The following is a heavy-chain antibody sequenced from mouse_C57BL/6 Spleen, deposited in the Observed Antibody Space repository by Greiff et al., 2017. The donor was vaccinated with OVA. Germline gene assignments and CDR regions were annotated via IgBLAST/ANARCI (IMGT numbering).Heavy chain of an antibody. CDR2: ISSGGSYT. J-gene: IGHJ2*01. CDR1: GFTFSSYG. V-gene: IGHV5-6*01. Sequence: EVMLVESGGDLVKPGGSLKLSCAASGFTFSSYGMSWVRQTPDKRLEWVATISSGGSYTYYPDSVKGRFTISRDNAKNTLYLQMSSLKSEDTDMYYCARRGGSPYYFDYWGQGTTLTVSS. CDR3: ARRGGSPYYFDY. D-gene: IGHD1-1*01.